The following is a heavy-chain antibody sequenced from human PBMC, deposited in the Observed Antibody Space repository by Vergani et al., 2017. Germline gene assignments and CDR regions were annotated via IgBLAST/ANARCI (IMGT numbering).Heavy chain of an antibody. J-gene: IGHJ6*03. CDR1: GFTFNNYR. CDR2: ISSRSDTT. D-gene: IGHD2-15*01. CDR3: ARVAVTPPNDYYYYMDV. Sequence: EVQLVESGGDLVQPGGSLRLSCEVSGFTFNNYRMKWVRQAPGKGLEWIAYISSRSDTTFYADSVKGRFTISRDNAKNSLYLQMNRLRDEDTGVYYCARVAVTPPNDYYYYMDVWGKGTTVTVSS. V-gene: IGHV3-48*02.